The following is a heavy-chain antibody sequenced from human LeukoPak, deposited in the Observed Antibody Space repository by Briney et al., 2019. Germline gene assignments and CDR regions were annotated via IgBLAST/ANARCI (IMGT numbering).Heavy chain of an antibody. J-gene: IGHJ4*02. Sequence: GGSLRLSCAASGFTFSSYDMTWVRQAPEKGLEWVSSISSSGSTISYADSVKGRFTISRDNAKNSLYLQLNSLRAEDTAVYYCARTEYNDYWGQGTLVTVSS. CDR3: ARTEYNDY. V-gene: IGHV3-48*03. CDR1: GFTFSSYD. D-gene: IGHD6-6*01. CDR2: ISSSGSTI.